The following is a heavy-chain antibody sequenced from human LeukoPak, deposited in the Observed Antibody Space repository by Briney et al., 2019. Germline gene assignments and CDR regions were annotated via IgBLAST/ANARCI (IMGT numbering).Heavy chain of an antibody. CDR3: AKDEVNTAMGNYFDY. V-gene: IGHV3-23*01. D-gene: IGHD5-18*01. Sequence: GGSLRPSCAASGFTFSSYAMSWVRQAPGKGLEWVSAISGSGGSTYYADSVKGRFTISRDNSKNTLYLQMNSLRAEDTAVYYCAKDEVNTAMGNYFDYWGQGTLVTVSS. CDR2: ISGSGGST. CDR1: GFTFSSYA. J-gene: IGHJ4*02.